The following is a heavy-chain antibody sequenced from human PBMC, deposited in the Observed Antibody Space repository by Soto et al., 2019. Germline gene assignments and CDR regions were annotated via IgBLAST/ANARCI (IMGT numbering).Heavy chain of an antibody. CDR2: ISCNGGTT. V-gene: IGHV3-64*01. D-gene: IGHD1-7*01. CDR3: VRRVSGNYDY. Sequence: EVQLAESGGGMVQPGGSLRLSCVASGFTFSSYDMHWVRQAPGKGLEYVSSISCNGGTTYYGNSVNGRFTISRDNSQNTLYLQMGSLRAEDMAVYYCVRRVSGNYDYWGQGTLVTVSS. J-gene: IGHJ4*02. CDR1: GFTFSSYD.